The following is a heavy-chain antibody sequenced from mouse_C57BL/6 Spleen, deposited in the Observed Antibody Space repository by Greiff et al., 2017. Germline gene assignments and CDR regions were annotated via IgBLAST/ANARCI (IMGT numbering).Heavy chain of an antibody. V-gene: IGHV2-9-1*01. D-gene: IGHD1-1*01. CDR3: ARNEDTTVVGDWFAY. J-gene: IGHJ3*01. Sequence: VQLVESGPGLVAPSPSLSITCTVSGFSLTSYAISWVRQPPGKGLEWLGVIWTGGGTNYNSALKSRLSISKDNSKSQVFLKMNSLQTDDTARYYCARNEDTTVVGDWFAYWGQGTLVTVSA. CDR2: IWTGGGT. CDR1: GFSLTSYA.